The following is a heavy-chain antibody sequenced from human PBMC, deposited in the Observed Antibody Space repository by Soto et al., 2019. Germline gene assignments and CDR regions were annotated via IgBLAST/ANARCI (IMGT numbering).Heavy chain of an antibody. V-gene: IGHV1-46*01. CDR2: INPSGGST. CDR1: GYTFASYY. CDR3: ASSRSESSSWYWFDP. Sequence: ASVKVSCKASGYTFASYYMRWVRQAPGQGLEWMGIINPSGGSTSYAQKFQGRVTMTRDTSTSTVYMELSSLGSEDTAVYYCASSRSESSSWYWFDPWGQGTLVTVSS. J-gene: IGHJ5*02. D-gene: IGHD6-13*01.